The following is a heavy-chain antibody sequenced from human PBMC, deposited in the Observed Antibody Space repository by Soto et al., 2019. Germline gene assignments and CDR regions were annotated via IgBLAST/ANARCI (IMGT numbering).Heavy chain of an antibody. Sequence: GESLKISCQGSGYSFTSYWIGWVRQMPGKGLEWMCIIYPGDSDTRYSPSFQGQVTISADKSISTAYLQWSSLKASDTAMYYCARSPHYYDSSGLNYGGQGTLVPVSS. V-gene: IGHV5-51*01. CDR2: IYPGDSDT. CDR1: GYSFTSYW. J-gene: IGHJ4*02. D-gene: IGHD3-22*01. CDR3: ARSPHYYDSSGLNY.